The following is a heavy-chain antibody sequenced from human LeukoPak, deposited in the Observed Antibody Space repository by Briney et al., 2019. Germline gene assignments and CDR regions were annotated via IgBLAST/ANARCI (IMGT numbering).Heavy chain of an antibody. CDR3: AKSVVGDPAPFDY. CDR1: GFTLDDYA. CDR2: ISWNSGSI. J-gene: IGHJ4*02. Sequence: GGSLRLSCAASGFTLDDYAMHWVRQAPGKGLEWVSGISWNSGSIGYADSVKGRFTISRDNAKNSLYLQMNSLRAEDTALYYCAKSVVGDPAPFDYWGQGTLVTVSS. V-gene: IGHV3-9*01. D-gene: IGHD2-21*02.